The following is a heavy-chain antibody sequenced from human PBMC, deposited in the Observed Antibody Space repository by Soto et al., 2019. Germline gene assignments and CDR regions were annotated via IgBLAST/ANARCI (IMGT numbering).Heavy chain of an antibody. J-gene: IGHJ4*02. CDR2: ISYDGGNK. Sequence: PGGSLRLSCAASGITFSTYAMHWVRQAPGKGLEWVAVISYDGGNKYYADSVKGRFTISRDNSKNALSLQMNSLRAEDTAVYYCARDYYDRSGHSHSSVYWGQGTRAPVSS. CDR3: ARDYYDRSGHSHSSVY. CDR1: GITFSTYA. V-gene: IGHV3-30-3*01. D-gene: IGHD3-22*01.